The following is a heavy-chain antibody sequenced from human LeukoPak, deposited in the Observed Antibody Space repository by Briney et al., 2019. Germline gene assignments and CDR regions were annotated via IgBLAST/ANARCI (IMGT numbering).Heavy chain of an antibody. CDR2: VYYSGST. D-gene: IGHD3-3*01. CDR1: GGSVRSDSYY. V-gene: IGHV4-61*01. Sequence: SETLSLTCTVSGGSVRSDSYYWSWIRQPPGKGLEWIGYVYYSGSTNYNPSLKSRVTISVDTSKNQFSLKLRSVTAADTAVYYCVRGLLSGYYNYWGQGTLVTVSS. CDR3: VRGLLSGYYNY. J-gene: IGHJ4*02.